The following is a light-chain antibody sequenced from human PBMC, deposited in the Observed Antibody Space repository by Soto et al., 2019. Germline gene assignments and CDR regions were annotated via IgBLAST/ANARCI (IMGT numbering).Light chain of an antibody. CDR3: QQYNNWPPMST. J-gene: IGKJ2*01. CDR2: DAS. CDR1: QSVSSY. Sequence: EIVLTQSPATLSLSPGERATLSCRASQSVSSYLAWYQQKPGQAPRLLIYDASNRATGIPVRFSGSGSGTEFTLTINSLQPEDFVIYYCQQYNNWPPMSTFGQGTKLEMK. V-gene: IGKV3-11*01.